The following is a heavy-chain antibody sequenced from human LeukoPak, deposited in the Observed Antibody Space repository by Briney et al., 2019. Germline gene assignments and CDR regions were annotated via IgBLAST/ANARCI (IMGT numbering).Heavy chain of an antibody. Sequence: GGSLRLSCAASGFTFSSYSMVWVRQAPGMGLEWVSSISSSSSYIYYADSGKGRFTISRATAKNSLYLHMNSLRAADTGVYSCARRRAVAGPYWDWGQGTLVTVSS. J-gene: IGHJ4*02. CDR2: ISSSSSYI. CDR1: GFTFSSYS. V-gene: IGHV3-21*01. D-gene: IGHD6-19*01. CDR3: ARRRAVAGPYWD.